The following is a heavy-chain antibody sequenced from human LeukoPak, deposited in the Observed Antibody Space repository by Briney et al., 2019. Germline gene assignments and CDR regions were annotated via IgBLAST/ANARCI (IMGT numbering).Heavy chain of an antibody. J-gene: IGHJ4*02. CDR1: GGTFSSYA. CDR3: ARVRIGSITGTQEMYYFDY. V-gene: IGHV1-69*04. Sequence: ASVKVSCKASGGTFSSYAISWVRQAPGQGLEWMGRIIPILGIANYAQKFQGRVTITADKSTSTAYMELSSLRSEDTAVYYCARVRIGSITGTQEMYYFDYWGQGTLVTVSS. D-gene: IGHD1-20*01. CDR2: IIPILGIA.